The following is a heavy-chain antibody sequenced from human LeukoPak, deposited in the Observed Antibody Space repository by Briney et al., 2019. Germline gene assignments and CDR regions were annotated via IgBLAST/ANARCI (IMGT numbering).Heavy chain of an antibody. D-gene: IGHD2-2*01. J-gene: IGHJ5*02. CDR1: GGTFSSYA. Sequence: ASVKVSCKASGGTFSSYAISWVRQAPGQGLEWMGGIIPIFGTANYAQKFQGRVTITTDESTSTAYMELSSLRTEDTAVYYCASRGRRVGYCSSTSCYRNWFDPWGQGTLVTVSS. CDR3: ASRGRRVGYCSSTSCYRNWFDP. V-gene: IGHV1-69*05. CDR2: IIPIFGTA.